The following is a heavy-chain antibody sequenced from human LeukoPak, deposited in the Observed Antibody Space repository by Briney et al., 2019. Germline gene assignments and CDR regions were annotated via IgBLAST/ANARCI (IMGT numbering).Heavy chain of an antibody. Sequence: SETLSLTCTVSGGSISSSSYYWGWIRQPPGKGLEWIGSIYYSGSTYYNPSLKSRVTISVDTSKNQFSLKLSSVTAADTAVYYCARRFSGSSGWSSFVYYYYGMDVWGQGTTVTVSS. D-gene: IGHD6-19*01. CDR1: GGSISSSSYY. CDR3: ARRFSGSSGWSSFVYYYYGMDV. CDR2: IYYSGST. J-gene: IGHJ6*02. V-gene: IGHV4-39*01.